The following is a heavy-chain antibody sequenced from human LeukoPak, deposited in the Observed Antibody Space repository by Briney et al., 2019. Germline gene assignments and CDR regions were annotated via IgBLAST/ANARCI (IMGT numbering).Heavy chain of an antibody. J-gene: IGHJ6*02. CDR2: IYYSGST. CDR1: GGSISSSSYS. V-gene: IGHV4-39*01. CDR3: ARSYGSGNYYYYGMDV. D-gene: IGHD3-10*01. Sequence: PSETLSLTCTVSGGSISSSSYSWGWIRQPPGKGLEWIGSIYYSGSTYYNPSLKSRVTISVDTSKNQFSLKLSSVTAADTAVYYCARSYGSGNYYYYGMDVWGQGTTVTVSS.